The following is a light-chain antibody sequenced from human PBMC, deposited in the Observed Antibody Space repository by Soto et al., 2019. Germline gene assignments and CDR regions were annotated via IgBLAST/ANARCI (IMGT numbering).Light chain of an antibody. Sequence: QSVLTQPRSVSGSPGQSVTISCTGTSSDVGGYNYVSWYQQHPGKAPKLMIYDVSKRPSGVPDHFSGSKSGNTASLTISGLQAEDEADYYCCSYAGSPYVFGTGTKLTVL. CDR3: CSYAGSPYV. CDR1: SSDVGGYNY. V-gene: IGLV2-11*01. J-gene: IGLJ1*01. CDR2: DVS.